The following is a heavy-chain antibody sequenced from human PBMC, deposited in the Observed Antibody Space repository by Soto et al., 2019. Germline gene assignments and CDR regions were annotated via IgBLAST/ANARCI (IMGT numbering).Heavy chain of an antibody. V-gene: IGHV4-4*02. J-gene: IGHJ4*02. CDR1: GASISSSNW. D-gene: IGHD6-13*01. Sequence: QVQLQESGPGLVKPSGTLSLTCAVSGASISSSNWWSWVRQPPGQGLEWIGEIYHSGTTNYNPSLKSLITKSEDKSKNQFSLKLSSVTAADTAVYYCARRAEGKPEFDYWGQGTLVTVSS. CDR2: IYHSGTT. CDR3: ARRAEGKPEFDY.